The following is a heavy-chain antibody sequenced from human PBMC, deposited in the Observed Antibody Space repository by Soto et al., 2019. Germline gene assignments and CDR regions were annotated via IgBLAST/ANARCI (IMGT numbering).Heavy chain of an antibody. CDR3: AKDTSHMFRGVNFDY. Sequence: EVQLLESGGGLVQPGRSLRLSCAASGFTFDDYAMHWVRQAPGKGLEWVSGISWNSGSIGYADSVKGRFTISRDNAKKSLYLQMNSLRAEDTAVYYCAKDTSHMFRGVNFDYWGQGTLVTVSS. CDR2: ISWNSGSI. J-gene: IGHJ4*02. V-gene: IGHV3-9*01. D-gene: IGHD3-10*01. CDR1: GFTFDDYA.